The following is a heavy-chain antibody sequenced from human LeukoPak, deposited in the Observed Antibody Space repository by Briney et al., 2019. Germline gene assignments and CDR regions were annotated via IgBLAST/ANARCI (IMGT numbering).Heavy chain of an antibody. J-gene: IGHJ4*02. D-gene: IGHD1-26*01. Sequence: GGSLRLSCAASGFTFDDYGMSWVRQAPGKGLEWVSGLNWNGDSTGYADSVMGRFTISRGNAKNSPYLQMNSLRAEDTALYYCARGYSGSYSDYWGQGTLVTVSS. CDR1: GFTFDDYG. CDR2: LNWNGDST. CDR3: ARGYSGSYSDY. V-gene: IGHV3-20*04.